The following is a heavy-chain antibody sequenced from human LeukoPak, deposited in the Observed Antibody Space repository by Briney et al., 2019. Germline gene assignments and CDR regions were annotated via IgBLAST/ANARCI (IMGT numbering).Heavy chain of an antibody. CDR2: IYYSGST. CDR3: ARDRSYYYYMDV. J-gene: IGHJ6*03. Sequence: SQTLSLTCTVSGGSISSGGYYWGWIRQHPGKGLEWIGYIYYSGSTYYNPSLKSRVTISVDTSKNQFSLKLSSVTAADTAVYYCARDRSYYYYMDVWGKGATVTVSS. CDR1: GGSISSGGYY. V-gene: IGHV4-31*03.